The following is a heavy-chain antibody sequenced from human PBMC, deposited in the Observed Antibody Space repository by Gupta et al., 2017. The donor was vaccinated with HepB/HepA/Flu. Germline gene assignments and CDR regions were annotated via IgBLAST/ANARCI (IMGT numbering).Heavy chain of an antibody. J-gene: IGHJ4*02. CDR2: RSYDGSNK. Sequence: QVQLVESGGGVVQPGRSLRLSCAASGFTFSSYAMHWVRPAPGKGLGWVAVRSYDGSNKYYADSVKGRFTISRDNSKNTLYLQMNSLRAEDTAVYYCARDPLEMATTWSLDYWGQGTLVTVSS. D-gene: IGHD5-24*01. V-gene: IGHV3-30-3*01. CDR3: ARDPLEMATTWSLDY. CDR1: GFTFSSYA.